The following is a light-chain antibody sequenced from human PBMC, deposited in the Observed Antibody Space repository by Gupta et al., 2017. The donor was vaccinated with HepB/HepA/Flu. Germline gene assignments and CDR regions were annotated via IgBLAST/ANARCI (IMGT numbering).Light chain of an antibody. V-gene: IGLV1-44*01. CDR3: AAWDDSLNGRV. Sequence: QSVLTKPPSASGTHGQRVTISCSGSSSNIGSNNVNWYQQLPGTAPQLLIYSNNQRPSGVPDRFSGSKSGTSASLAISGLQSEDDADYYCAAWDDSLNGRVFGGGTKLTVL. J-gene: IGLJ3*02. CDR1: SSNIGSNN. CDR2: SNN.